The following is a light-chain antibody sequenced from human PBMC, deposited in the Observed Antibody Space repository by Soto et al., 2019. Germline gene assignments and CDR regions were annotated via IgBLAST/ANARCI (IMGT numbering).Light chain of an antibody. CDR2: EVS. CDR3: SSYTSSSTYV. Sequence: QSVLTQPPSVSGSPGQSVTISCTGTSRDVGSYNRVSWYQQPPGTAPKLMISEVSNRPSGVPDRFSGSKSGNTASLTISGLQAEDEADYYCSSYTSSSTYVFGTGTKVTVL. V-gene: IGLV2-18*02. CDR1: SRDVGSYNR. J-gene: IGLJ1*01.